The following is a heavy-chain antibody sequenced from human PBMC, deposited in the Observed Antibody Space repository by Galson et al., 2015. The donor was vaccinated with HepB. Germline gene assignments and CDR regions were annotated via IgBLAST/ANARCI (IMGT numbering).Heavy chain of an antibody. V-gene: IGHV3-7*03. CDR2: IKQDGSEK. CDR1: GFTFSSYW. J-gene: IGHJ5*02. CDR3: ARDLADYYDSSTNWFDP. Sequence: SLRLSCAASGFTFSSYWMSWVRQAPGKGLEWVANIKQDGSEKYYVDSVKGRFTISRDNAKNSLYLQMNSLRAEDTAVYYCARDLADYYDSSTNWFDPWGQGTLVTVSS. D-gene: IGHD3-22*01.